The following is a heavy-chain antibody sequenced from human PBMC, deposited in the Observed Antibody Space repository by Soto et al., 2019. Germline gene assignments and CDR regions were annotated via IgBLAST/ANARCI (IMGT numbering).Heavy chain of an antibody. Sequence: EVQLLESGGGLVQPGGSLRLSCAASGFTFSSYAMRWVRQAPVKGLEWVSAISGSGGSTYYADSVKGRFTSSRDNSNNTLYLQMNSLRAEDTAVYYCARRGSGSYYDYWGQGTLVTVSS. V-gene: IGHV3-23*01. CDR2: ISGSGGST. CDR1: GFTFSSYA. D-gene: IGHD1-26*01. J-gene: IGHJ4*02. CDR3: ARRGSGSYYDY.